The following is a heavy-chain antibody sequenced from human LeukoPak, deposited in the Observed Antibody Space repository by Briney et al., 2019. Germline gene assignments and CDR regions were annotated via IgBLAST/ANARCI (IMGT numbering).Heavy chain of an antibody. V-gene: IGHV4-34*01. D-gene: IGHD3-10*01. Sequence: SETLSLTCAVYGGSFSGYYWSWIRQPPGKGLEWIGEINHSGSTNYNPSLKSRVTISVDTSKNQFSLKLSSVTAADTAVYYCARAYGSGSYKPWGQGTLDTVSS. J-gene: IGHJ4*02. CDR2: INHSGST. CDR3: ARAYGSGSYKP. CDR1: GGSFSGYY.